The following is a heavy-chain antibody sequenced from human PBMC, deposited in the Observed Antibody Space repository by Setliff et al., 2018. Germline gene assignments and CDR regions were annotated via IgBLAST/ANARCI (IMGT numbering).Heavy chain of an antibody. CDR1: GYTFTNYG. Sequence: ASVKVSCKASGYTFTNYGITWVRQAPGQGLEWMGWIHNYSFKTNYPQKFLGRVTMTSDTSTSTVYMEVNSVTSDDTAMYFCARGGMAAAGRKGVFEHWGQGTRVTVSS. J-gene: IGHJ4*02. D-gene: IGHD6-13*01. CDR3: ARGGMAAAGRKGVFEH. V-gene: IGHV1-18*01. CDR2: IHNYSFKT.